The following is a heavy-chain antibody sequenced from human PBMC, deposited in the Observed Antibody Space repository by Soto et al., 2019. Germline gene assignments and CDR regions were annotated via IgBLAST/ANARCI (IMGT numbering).Heavy chain of an antibody. CDR3: ARDPRWRELLLDY. CDR1: GFPFTDYS. Sequence: QVQLVESGGGVVQPGRSLRLSCAASGFPFTDYSLHWVRQAPGKGLEWVAIISNDGSDIDYADSVKGRFTISRDNSNNMLHLEMNSLRLEDSAVYDCARDPRWRELLLDYWCHGTLVTGSS. V-gene: IGHV3-30-3*01. J-gene: IGHJ4*01. D-gene: IGHD3-10*01. CDR2: ISNDGSDI.